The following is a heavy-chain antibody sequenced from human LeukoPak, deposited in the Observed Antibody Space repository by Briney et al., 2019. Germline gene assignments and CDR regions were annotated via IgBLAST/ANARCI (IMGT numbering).Heavy chain of an antibody. J-gene: IGHJ4*02. D-gene: IGHD2-15*01. V-gene: IGHV3-33*01. CDR1: GFTFNSYG. CDR2: IWYDGSNK. Sequence: PGRSLRLSCAASGFTFNSYGIHWVRQAPGKGLEWVAVIWYDGSNKYYAHSVKGRFTISRDNSKNTLYLQMNSLRAEDTAVYYCARYCSGGNCYSGLVYGGQGTLVAVSS. CDR3: ARYCSGGNCYSGLVY.